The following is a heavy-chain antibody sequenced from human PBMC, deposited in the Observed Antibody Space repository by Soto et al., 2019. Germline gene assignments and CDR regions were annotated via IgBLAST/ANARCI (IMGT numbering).Heavy chain of an antibody. V-gene: IGHV4-31*01. CDR1: GGSISSGGYY. Sequence: QVQLQESGPGLVKPSQTLSLTCTVSGGSISSGGYYWSWIRQHPGKGLEWIGYIYYSGSTYYNPSLKSPVTISVDTSKNQFSLKLSSVTAADTAGYYCARCIPGTGSDDWGQGTLGTVSS. J-gene: IGHJ4*02. CDR3: ARCIPGTGSDD. D-gene: IGHD1-20*01. CDR2: IYYSGST.